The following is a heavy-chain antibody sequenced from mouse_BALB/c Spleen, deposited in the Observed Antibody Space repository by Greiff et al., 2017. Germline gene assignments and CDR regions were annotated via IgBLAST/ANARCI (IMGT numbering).Heavy chain of an antibody. CDR3: ARGWGYDYFDY. J-gene: IGHJ2*01. Sequence: EVKLVESGGGLVQPGGSLRLSCATSGFTFSDFYMEWVRQPPGKRLEWIAASRNKANDYTTEYSASVKGRFIVSRDTSQSILYLQMNALRAEDTAIYYCARGWGYDYFDYWGQGTTLTVSS. CDR1: GFTFSDFY. CDR2: SRNKANDYTT. D-gene: IGHD2-14*01. V-gene: IGHV7-1*02.